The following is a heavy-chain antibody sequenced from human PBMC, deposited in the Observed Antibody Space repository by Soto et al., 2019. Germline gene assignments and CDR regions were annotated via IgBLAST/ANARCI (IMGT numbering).Heavy chain of an antibody. CDR2: IYYSGST. D-gene: IGHD2-15*01. CDR3: ARSGIVVVVAATSGWFDP. J-gene: IGHJ5*02. V-gene: IGHV4-31*03. Sequence: QVQLQESGPGLVKPSQTLSLTCTVSGGSISSGGYYWSWIRQHPGKGLEWIGYIYYSGSTYYNPSLKRRVTISVDTSKNQFSLKLSSVTAADTAVYYCARSGIVVVVAATSGWFDPWGQGTLVTVSS. CDR1: GGSISSGGYY.